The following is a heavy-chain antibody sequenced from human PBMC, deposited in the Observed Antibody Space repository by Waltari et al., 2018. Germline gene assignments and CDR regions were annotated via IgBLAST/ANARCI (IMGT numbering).Heavy chain of an antibody. Sequence: QVQLVQSGAEMKKPGASVTLSCMASGYTVFAYPLPWWRQAPGQRLEWMGWITGNDNTKYSQTFQGRVTITRDRSASTTYMDLSSLRSEDTAVYYCASGRERSYGSANYYQLDYWGQGTLVTVSS. CDR3: ASGRERSYGSANYYQLDY. D-gene: IGHD3-10*01. CDR1: GYTVFAYP. J-gene: IGHJ4*02. V-gene: IGHV1-3*01. CDR2: ITGNDNT.